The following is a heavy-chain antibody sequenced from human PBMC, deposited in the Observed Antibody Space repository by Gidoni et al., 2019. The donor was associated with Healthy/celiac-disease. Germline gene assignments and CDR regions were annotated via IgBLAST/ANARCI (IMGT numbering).Heavy chain of an antibody. J-gene: IGHJ4*02. CDR2: ISGSGGST. Sequence: EVQLLESGGGLVQPGGSLRLSCAASGFTFSSYAMSWVRQAPGKGLEWVAAISGSGGSTYYADSVKGRFTISRDNSKNTLYLQMNSLRAEDTAVYYCAKVGGYFDWFPLDYWGQGTLVTVSS. CDR1: GFTFSSYA. V-gene: IGHV3-23*01. CDR3: AKVGGYFDWFPLDY. D-gene: IGHD3-9*01.